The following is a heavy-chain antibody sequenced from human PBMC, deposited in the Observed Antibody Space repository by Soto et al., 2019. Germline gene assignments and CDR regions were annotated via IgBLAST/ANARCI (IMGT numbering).Heavy chain of an antibody. CDR2: ISGSGGST. CDR1: GFTFSSYA. CDR3: AKDHGYDILSGYYRSGY. V-gene: IGHV3-23*01. Sequence: PGGSLRLSCAASGFTFSSYAMRWVRQAPGKGLEWVSAISGSGGSTYYADSVKGRFTISRENSKNTLYLQMNSLRAEDTAVYYCAKDHGYDILSGYYRSGYWGQVTLVTVSS. J-gene: IGHJ4*02. D-gene: IGHD3-9*01.